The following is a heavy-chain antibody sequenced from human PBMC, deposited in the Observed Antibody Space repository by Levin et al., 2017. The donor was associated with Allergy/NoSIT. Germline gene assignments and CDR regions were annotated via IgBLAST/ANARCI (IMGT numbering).Heavy chain of an antibody. Sequence: GGSLRLSCAASGFTFDDYAMHWVRQAPGKGLEWVSGISWNSGSIGYADSVKGRFTISRDNAKNSLYLQMNSLRAEDTALYYCAKERGSGWSEGAVDYWGQGTLVTVSS. D-gene: IGHD6-19*01. CDR1: GFTFDDYA. V-gene: IGHV3-9*01. J-gene: IGHJ4*02. CDR2: ISWNSGSI. CDR3: AKERGSGWSEGAVDY.